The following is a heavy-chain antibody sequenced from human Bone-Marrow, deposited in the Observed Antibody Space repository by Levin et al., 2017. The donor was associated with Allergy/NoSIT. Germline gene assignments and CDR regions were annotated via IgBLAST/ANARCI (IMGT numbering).Heavy chain of an antibody. Sequence: GGSLRLSCAASGFTFSSYAMCWVRQAPGKGLEWVSSISGSGTITHYAESVKGRFTISRDISKNMLHLQMNSLRAEDTAIYFCAKEGLAVAGYYFDSWGQGTLVTVSS. CDR1: GFTFSSYA. D-gene: IGHD6-19*01. V-gene: IGHV3-23*01. CDR2: ISGSGTIT. J-gene: IGHJ4*02. CDR3: AKEGLAVAGYYFDS.